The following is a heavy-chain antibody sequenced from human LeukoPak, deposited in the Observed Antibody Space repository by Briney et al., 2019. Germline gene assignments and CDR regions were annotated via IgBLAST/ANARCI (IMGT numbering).Heavy chain of an antibody. D-gene: IGHD1-26*01. Sequence: GGSLRLSCAASGFTFGSYGMHWVRQAPGKGLEWVAVISYDGSNKYYADSVKGRFTISRDNSKNTLYLQMNSLRAEDTAVYYCAKNSGSYSYYFDYWGQGTLVTVSS. V-gene: IGHV3-30*18. J-gene: IGHJ4*02. CDR3: AKNSGSYSYYFDY. CDR1: GFTFGSYG. CDR2: ISYDGSNK.